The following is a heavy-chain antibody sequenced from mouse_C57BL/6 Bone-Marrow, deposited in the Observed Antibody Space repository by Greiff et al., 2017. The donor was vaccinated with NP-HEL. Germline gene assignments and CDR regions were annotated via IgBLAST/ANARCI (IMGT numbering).Heavy chain of an antibody. CDR1: GYTFTSYW. Sequence: VKLMESGAELVKPGASVKLSCKASGYTFTSYWMHWVKQRPGQGLEWIGMIHPNSGSTNYNEKFKSKATLTVDKSSSTAYMQLSSLTSEDSAVYYCARDNYYGSSFDYWGQGTTLTVSS. J-gene: IGHJ2*01. CDR2: IHPNSGST. V-gene: IGHV1-64*01. CDR3: ARDNYYGSSFDY. D-gene: IGHD1-1*01.